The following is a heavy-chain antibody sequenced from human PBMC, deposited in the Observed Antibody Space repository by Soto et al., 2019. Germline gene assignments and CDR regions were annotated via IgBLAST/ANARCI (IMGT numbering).Heavy chain of an antibody. V-gene: IGHV4-39*01. D-gene: IGHD3-3*01. Sequence: SETLSLTCTVSGGSISSSSYYWGWIRQPPGKGLEWIGSIYYSGSTYYNPSLKSRVTISVNTFKIQFSLKLSFVTAADTAVYYCARIQRITIFGVVGYYFDYWGQGTLVTVSS. J-gene: IGHJ4*02. CDR1: GGSISSSSYY. CDR3: ARIQRITIFGVVGYYFDY. CDR2: IYYSGST.